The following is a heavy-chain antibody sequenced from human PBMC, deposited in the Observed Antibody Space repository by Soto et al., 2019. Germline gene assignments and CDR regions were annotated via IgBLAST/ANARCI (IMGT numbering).Heavy chain of an antibody. J-gene: IGHJ4*02. CDR1: GFTFSSYG. CDR3: AKVDTLFGELFYFDY. D-gene: IGHD3-10*01. CDR2: ISYDGSNK. V-gene: IGHV3-30*18. Sequence: GGSLRLSCAASGFTFSSYGMHWVRQAPGKGLEWVAVISYDGSNKYYADSVKGRFTISRDNSKNTLYLQMNSLRAEDTAVYYCAKVDTLFGELFYFDYWGQGTLVTVSS.